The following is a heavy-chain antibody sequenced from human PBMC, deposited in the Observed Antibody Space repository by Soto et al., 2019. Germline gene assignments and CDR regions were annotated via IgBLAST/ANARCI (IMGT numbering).Heavy chain of an antibody. CDR3: AHRSADSHFGL. CDR2: VYWFDDQ. V-gene: IGHV2-5*01. CDR1: GFSLTTAAVPSSRGVG. D-gene: IGHD2-2*01. Sequence: SGPTLVNPTQTLTLTCTFSGFSLTTAAVPSSRGVGVGWIRQPPGKALEWLAVVYWFDDQRYSPSLKSRLTITKDTSKNQVVLSMTNMDPVDTATYFCAHRSADSHFGLWGQGILVTVSS. J-gene: IGHJ4*02.